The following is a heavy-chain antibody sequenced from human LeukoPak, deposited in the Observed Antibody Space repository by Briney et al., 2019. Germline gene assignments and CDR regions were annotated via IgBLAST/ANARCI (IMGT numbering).Heavy chain of an antibody. Sequence: PSETLSLTCTVSGGSISSSSCYWGWIRQPPGKGLEWIGSIYYSGSTYYNPSLKSRVTISVDTSKNQFSLKLSSVTAADTAVYYCARDLRFGEGPNWFDPWGQGTLVTVSS. D-gene: IGHD3-10*01. J-gene: IGHJ5*02. CDR3: ARDLRFGEGPNWFDP. CDR2: IYYSGST. V-gene: IGHV4-39*07. CDR1: GGSISSSSCY.